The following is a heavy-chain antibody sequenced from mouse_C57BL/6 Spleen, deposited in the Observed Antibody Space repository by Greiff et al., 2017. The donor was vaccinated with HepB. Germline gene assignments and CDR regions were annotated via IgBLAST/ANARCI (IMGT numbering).Heavy chain of an antibody. CDR3: ARSIRGAMDY. CDR2: IHPNSGST. V-gene: IGHV1-64*01. J-gene: IGHJ4*01. CDR1: GYTFTSYW. Sequence: QVQLKQPWAELVKPGASVKLSCKASGYTFTSYWMHWVKQRPGQGLEWIGMIHPNSGSTNYNEKFKSKATLTVDKSSSTAYMQLSSLTSEDSAVCYCARSIRGAMDYWGQGTSVTVSS. D-gene: IGHD2-10*02.